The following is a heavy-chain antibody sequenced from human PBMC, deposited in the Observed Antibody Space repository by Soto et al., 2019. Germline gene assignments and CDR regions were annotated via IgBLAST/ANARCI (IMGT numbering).Heavy chain of an antibody. CDR2: IVVGSGNT. V-gene: IGHV1-58*01. J-gene: IGHJ3*02. D-gene: IGHD1-26*01. Sequence: SVKVSCKASGFTFTSSAVQWVRQARGQRLEWIGWIVVGSGNTNYAQKLQGRVTMTTDTSTSTAYMELRSLRSDDTAVYYCARVQVGGSYGLGAFDIWGQGTMVTVSS. CDR1: GFTFTSSA. CDR3: ARVQVGGSYGLGAFDI.